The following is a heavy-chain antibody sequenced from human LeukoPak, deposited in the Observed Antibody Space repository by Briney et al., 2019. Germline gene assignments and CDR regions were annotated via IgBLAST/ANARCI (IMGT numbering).Heavy chain of an antibody. CDR1: GFTVSSKY. V-gene: IGHV3-66*01. D-gene: IGHD6-19*01. CDR2: IYSGGST. Sequence: GGSLRLSCAASGFTVSSKYMSWVRQAPGKGLEWVSVIYSGGSTYYADSVKGRFTISRDNSKNTVYLQMNSLRAEDTAVYYCARGGPYSSGWYGGFDFWGQGTLVTVSS. J-gene: IGHJ4*02. CDR3: ARGGPYSSGWYGGFDF.